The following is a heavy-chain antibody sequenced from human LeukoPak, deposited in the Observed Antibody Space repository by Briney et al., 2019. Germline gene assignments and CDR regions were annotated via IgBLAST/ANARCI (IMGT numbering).Heavy chain of an antibody. CDR2: ISPSGTDI. V-gene: IGHV3-11*01. J-gene: IGHJ4*02. D-gene: IGHD4-11*01. CDR3: AREVRAFDY. CDR1: GFTFTDTY. Sequence: GGSLRLSCAVSGFTFTDTYMTWIRQAPGKGLESLSYISPSGTDISYADSVKGRFTISRDNAKNSLYLQMNSLRAEDTAVYYCAREVRAFDYWGQGTLVTVSS.